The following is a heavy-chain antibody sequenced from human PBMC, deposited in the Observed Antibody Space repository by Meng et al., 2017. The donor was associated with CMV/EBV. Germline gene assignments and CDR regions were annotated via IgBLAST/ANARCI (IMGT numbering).Heavy chain of an antibody. CDR1: GGSFSGYY. Sequence: VHLQQCGAGWLRPSETLSLTGAVYGGSFSGYYWSWIRQPPGKGLEWIGEINHSGSTNYNPSLKSRVTISVDTSKNQFSLKLSSVTAADTAVYYCARESMVRGEDWGQGTLVTVSS. CDR3: ARESMVRGED. J-gene: IGHJ4*02. V-gene: IGHV4-34*01. CDR2: INHSGST. D-gene: IGHD3-10*01.